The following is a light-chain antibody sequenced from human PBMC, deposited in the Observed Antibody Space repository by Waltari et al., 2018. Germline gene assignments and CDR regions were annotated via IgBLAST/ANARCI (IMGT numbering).Light chain of an antibody. CDR3: LLFYGGAYV. CDR2: SAN. V-gene: IGLV7-43*01. Sequence: QTVVTQEPSLTVSPGGTVTLPCASRTVAVTRGSFPTWFQQRPGQPPRSLIYSANNKHSWTPARFSGSLIGGKAALTLSGVQPEDEAEYYCLLFYGGAYVFGTGTKLTVL. J-gene: IGLJ1*01. CDR1: TVAVTRGSF.